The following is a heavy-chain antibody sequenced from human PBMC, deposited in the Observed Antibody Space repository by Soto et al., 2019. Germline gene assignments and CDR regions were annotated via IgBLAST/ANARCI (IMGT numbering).Heavy chain of an antibody. J-gene: IGHJ4*02. Sequence: GGSLSLSCAGTGFTFRSYEMNWVRQAPGKGLEWLSYISSSGSTRNYADSLKGRFTISRDNARNSLYLQMNSLRAEDTAVYYCAVTTYYDNSGPYYFDYWGQGILVTVSS. CDR1: GFTFRSYE. CDR3: AVTTYYDNSGPYYFDY. CDR2: ISSSGSTR. V-gene: IGHV3-48*03. D-gene: IGHD3-22*01.